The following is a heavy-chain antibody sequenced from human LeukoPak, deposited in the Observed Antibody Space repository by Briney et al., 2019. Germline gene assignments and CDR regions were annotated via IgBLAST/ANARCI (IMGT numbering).Heavy chain of an antibody. D-gene: IGHD6-19*01. CDR2: IHYSGST. V-gene: IGHV4-39*02. CDR3: AILSGMAVGK. J-gene: IGHJ4*02. Sequence: SETLSLTCTVSGGSITSSEYYWVWIRQPPGKGLEWIANIHYSGSTYYNPSLKSRVTISVDTSENAFSLKVKSVTAADTAVYYCAILSGMAVGKWGQGTLVTVSS. CDR1: GGSITSSEYY.